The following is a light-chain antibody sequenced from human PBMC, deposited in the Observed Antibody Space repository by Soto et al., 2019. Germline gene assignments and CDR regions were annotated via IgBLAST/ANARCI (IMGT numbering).Light chain of an antibody. V-gene: IGKV1-5*01. CDR2: DAS. J-gene: IGKJ1*01. CDR3: QQYNSYPWT. Sequence: DIQMTQSPSTLSASVGDGVTITCRASQTISGWLAWYQQRPGKAPKLLISDASSLRSGVPSRFSGSGSGTEFTLTISSLQPDDFGSYYCQQYNSYPWTFGQGTKVEI. CDR1: QTISGW.